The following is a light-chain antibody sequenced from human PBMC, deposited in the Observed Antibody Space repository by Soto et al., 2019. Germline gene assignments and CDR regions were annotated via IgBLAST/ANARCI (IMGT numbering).Light chain of an antibody. Sequence: QSALTQPPSASGSPGQSVTISCTGTSSDVGSYNYVSWYQQHPGKAPKLMIYEVSKRPSGVPDRFSGSKSGNTASLTVSGLQAEDEADYYCCSYAGTNSLKVFCGGTKLTVL. J-gene: IGLJ3*02. CDR3: CSYAGTNSLKV. CDR1: SSDVGSYNY. V-gene: IGLV2-8*01. CDR2: EVS.